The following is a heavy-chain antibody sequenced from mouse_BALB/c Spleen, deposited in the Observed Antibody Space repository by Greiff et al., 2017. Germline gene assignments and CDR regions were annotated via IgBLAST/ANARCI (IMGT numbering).Heavy chain of an antibody. CDR1: GFAFSSYD. V-gene: IGHV5-12-1*01. CDR2: ISSGGGST. Sequence: EVKLQESGGGLVKPGGSLKLSCAASGFAFSSYDMSWVRQTPEKRLEWVAYISSGGGSTYYPDTVKGRFTISRDNAKNTLYLQMSSLKSEDTAMYYCASHGNYWYFDVWGAGTTVTVSS. CDR3: ASHGNYWYFDV. J-gene: IGHJ1*01. D-gene: IGHD2-1*01.